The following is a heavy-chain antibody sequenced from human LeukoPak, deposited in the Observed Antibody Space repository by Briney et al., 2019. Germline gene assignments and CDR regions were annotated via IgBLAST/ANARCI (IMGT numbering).Heavy chain of an antibody. CDR3: ARLVMATIDC. CDR2: ISSSSSYI. J-gene: IGHJ4*02. V-gene: IGHV3-21*04. Sequence: PGGSLRLSCAASGFTFSSYSMNWVRQAPGKGLEWVSSISSSSSYIYYADSVKGRFTISRDNAENSLYLQVNSLRAEDTAVYYCARLVMATIDCWGQGTLVTVSS. CDR1: GFTFSSYS. D-gene: IGHD5-24*01.